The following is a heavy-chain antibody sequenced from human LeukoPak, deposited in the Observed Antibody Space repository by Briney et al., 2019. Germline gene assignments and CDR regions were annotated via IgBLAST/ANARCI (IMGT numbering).Heavy chain of an antibody. CDR3: ARDLYGDQKYFYYMDV. D-gene: IGHD4-17*01. CDR1: GFTFSSYA. J-gene: IGHJ6*03. CDR2: MSYDGSNE. Sequence: GGSLRLSCTASGFTFSSYALHWVRQAPGKGLGWVALMSYDGSNEYYADSVKGRFTISRDNSKNTLYLQMNSLRVEDTAVYYCARDLYGDQKYFYYMDVWGRGTTVTVSS. V-gene: IGHV3-30*04.